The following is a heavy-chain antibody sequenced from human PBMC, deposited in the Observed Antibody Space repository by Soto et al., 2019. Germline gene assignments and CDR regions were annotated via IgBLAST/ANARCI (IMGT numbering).Heavy chain of an antibody. J-gene: IGHJ4*02. D-gene: IGHD6-6*01. V-gene: IGHV4-31*03. CDR2: IYDSESA. CDR1: GESISSGGYY. Sequence: QVQLQESGPGLVKASQTLSLICSVSGESISSGGYYWSWIRHHPGKGLEWIGYIYDSESAYYNPCLKSRVTISMDTSKNHFAMKLSSVTAADTAVYYCARASSSSSAADYWGQGTLITVSS. CDR3: ARASSSSSAADY.